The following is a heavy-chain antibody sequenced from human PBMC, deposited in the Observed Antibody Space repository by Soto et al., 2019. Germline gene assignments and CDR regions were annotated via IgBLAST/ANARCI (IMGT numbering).Heavy chain of an antibody. CDR1: GGSISSYY. V-gene: IGHV4-59*01. CDR3: ARVDHSSSPVWFDP. Sequence: SETLSLTCTVSGGSISSYYWSWIRQPPGKGLEWIGYIYYSGSTNYNPSLKSRVTISVDTSKNQFSLKLSSVTAADTAVYYCARVDHSSSPVWFDPWGQGTLVTVSS. CDR2: IYYSGST. J-gene: IGHJ5*02. D-gene: IGHD6-6*01.